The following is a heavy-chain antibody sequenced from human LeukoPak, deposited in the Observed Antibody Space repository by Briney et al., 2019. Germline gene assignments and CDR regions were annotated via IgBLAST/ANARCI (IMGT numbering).Heavy chain of an antibody. CDR2: ISSDGGST. D-gene: IGHD6-19*01. V-gene: IGHV3-74*01. CDR1: EFTFSYYW. Sequence: GGSLRLSCAASEFTFSYYWMYWVRQGPGQVLVSVSRISSDGGSTTYADSVKGRFTISRDNAKNTLYLQMHSLRVEDTGIYYCARDDSNGIDYWGQGTLVTVSS. CDR3: ARDDSNGIDY. J-gene: IGHJ4*02.